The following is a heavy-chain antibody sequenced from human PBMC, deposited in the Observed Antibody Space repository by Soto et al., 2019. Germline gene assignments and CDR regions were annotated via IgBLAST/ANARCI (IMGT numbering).Heavy chain of an antibody. CDR3: ARAGRSWRYFFDS. V-gene: IGHV4-59*01. D-gene: IGHD6-13*01. Sequence: QVLLQESGPGLVQPSETLSLTCTVSGGSMNYYYWSWIRQSPGKGLEWIGYVYYSGTTYYNPSPPGRIHKTIEPAQNQFSLKLRSVTAADSAIYYCARAGRSWRYFFDSWGRGTLVTVSS. CDR2: VYYSGTT. J-gene: IGHJ4*02. CDR1: GGSMNYYY.